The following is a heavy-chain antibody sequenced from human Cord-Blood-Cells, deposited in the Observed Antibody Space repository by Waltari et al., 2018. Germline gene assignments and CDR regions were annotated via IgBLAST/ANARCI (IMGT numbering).Heavy chain of an antibody. CDR2: INHSGST. J-gene: IGHJ6*02. D-gene: IGHD3-3*01. V-gene: IGHV4-34*01. CDR1: GGSFSGYY. CDR3: ARYKYDFWSGYYYYYYYGMDG. Sequence: VQPQQWGAGLLKPSETLSPTCAVYGGSFSGYYWCWTRQPPGKGLEWIGEINHSGSTNYNPSLKSRVTISVDTSKNQLSLKLSSVTAADTAVYYCARYKYDFWSGYYYYYYYGMDGWGQGTTVTVSS.